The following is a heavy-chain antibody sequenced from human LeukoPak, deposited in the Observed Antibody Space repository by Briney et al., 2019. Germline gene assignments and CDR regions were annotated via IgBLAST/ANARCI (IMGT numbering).Heavy chain of an antibody. CDR2: ITSSGDDI. D-gene: IGHD5-12*01. CDR1: GFTFSDYY. V-gene: IGHV3-11*01. J-gene: IGHJ4*02. Sequence: PGGSLRLSCAASGFTFSDYYMSWIRQAPGKGLEWVAYITSSGDDIYYAESVKGRFTISRDNAKNALFLRMSSLRVEDTATYYCASDIVATSGDFWGQGPLVSVSS. CDR3: ASDIVATSGDF.